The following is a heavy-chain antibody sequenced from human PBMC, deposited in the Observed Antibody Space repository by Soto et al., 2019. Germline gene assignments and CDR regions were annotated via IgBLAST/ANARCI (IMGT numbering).Heavy chain of an antibody. CDR3: AMGKSPVRGRDYYYGMDV. Sequence: SVKVSCKASGGTFSSYAISWVRQAPGQGLEWMGGIIPIFGTANYAQKFQGRVTITADESTSTAYMELSSLRSEDTAVYYCAMGKSPVRGRDYYYGMDVWGQGTTVTVSS. CDR1: GGTFSSYA. D-gene: IGHD3-10*01. CDR2: IIPIFGTA. V-gene: IGHV1-69*13. J-gene: IGHJ6*02.